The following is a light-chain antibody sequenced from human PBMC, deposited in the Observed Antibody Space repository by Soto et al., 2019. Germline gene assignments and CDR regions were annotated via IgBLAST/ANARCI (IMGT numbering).Light chain of an antibody. V-gene: IGLV2-14*01. CDR1: SSDVGGSNY. CDR2: DVS. J-gene: IGLJ1*01. Sequence: QSVLTQPASVSGSPGQSITISCTGTSSDVGGSNYVSWYQQLPGKAPKLMIYDVSDRPSGVSNRCSGSKSGNTASLTISGLQAEDLADYCYRSYTCTSLYGCGTGTKVAGL. CDR3: RSYTCTSLYG.